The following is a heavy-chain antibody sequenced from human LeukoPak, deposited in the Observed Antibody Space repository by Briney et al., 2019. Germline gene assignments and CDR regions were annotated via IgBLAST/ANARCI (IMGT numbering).Heavy chain of an antibody. Sequence: PSETLSLTCTVSGGSISSSSYYWDWIRQPPGKGLEWIGSIHYSGRTYYNPSLKSRVTISVDTSKNQFSLKLSSVTAADTAVYYCARDSLGVGEFFDYWGQGTLVTVSS. CDR1: GGSISSSSYY. CDR2: IHYSGRT. J-gene: IGHJ4*02. V-gene: IGHV4-39*07. D-gene: IGHD1-26*01. CDR3: ARDSLGVGEFFDY.